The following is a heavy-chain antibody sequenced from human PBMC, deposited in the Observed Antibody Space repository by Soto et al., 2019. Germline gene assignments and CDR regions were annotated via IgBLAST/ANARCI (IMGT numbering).Heavy chain of an antibody. CDR2: ISGSGGST. V-gene: IGHV3-23*01. CDR3: AKFITMIVVVIGDAFDI. Sequence: PGGSLRLSCAASGFTFSSKSMSWVRQPPGKGLEWVSGISGSGGSTYYADSVKGRFTISRDNYKNTLYLQMNSLRAEDTAVYYCAKFITMIVVVIGDAFDIWGQGTMVTVSS. CDR1: GFTFSSKS. J-gene: IGHJ3*02. D-gene: IGHD3-22*01.